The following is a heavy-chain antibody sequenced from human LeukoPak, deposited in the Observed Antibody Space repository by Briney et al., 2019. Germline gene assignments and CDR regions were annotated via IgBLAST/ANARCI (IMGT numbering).Heavy chain of an antibody. D-gene: IGHD2-8*02. CDR2: ISNSGSTI. V-gene: IGHV3-48*03. Sequence: GGSLRLSCTASGFSFSSYEMNWVRQAPGKGLEWDSYISNSGSTIYYADSVKGRFTISRDNAKNSLYLQMGSLRVEDTAVYYCARDLESTDLYYFDYWGQGTLVTVSS. CDR3: ARDLESTDLYYFDY. CDR1: GFSFSSYE. J-gene: IGHJ4*02.